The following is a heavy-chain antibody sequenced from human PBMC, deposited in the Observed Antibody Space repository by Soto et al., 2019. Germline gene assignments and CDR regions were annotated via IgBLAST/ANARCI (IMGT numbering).Heavy chain of an antibody. CDR1: GGSISSSSYY. CDR2: IYYSGST. Sequence: NPSETLSLTCTVSGGSISSSSYYWGWIRQPPGKGLEWIGSIYYSGSTYYNPSLKSRVTISVDTSKNQFSLKLSSVTAADTAVYYCASQPTVTTHYYYGMDVWGQGTTVTVSS. J-gene: IGHJ6*02. V-gene: IGHV4-39*01. CDR3: ASQPTVTTHYYYGMDV. D-gene: IGHD4-17*01.